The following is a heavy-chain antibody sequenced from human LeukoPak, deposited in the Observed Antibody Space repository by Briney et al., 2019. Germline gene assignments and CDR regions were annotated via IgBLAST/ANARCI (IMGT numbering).Heavy chain of an antibody. CDR2: ISAYNGNT. CDR3: ARDGGQSYDILTGYYNNDWFDP. V-gene: IGHV1-18*01. CDR1: GYTFTSYG. D-gene: IGHD3-9*01. J-gene: IGHJ5*02. Sequence: ASVKVSCKASGYTFTSYGISWVRQVPGQGLEWMGWISAYNGNTNYAQYLQGRVTMTTDTSTSTAYMELRSLRSDDTAVYYCARDGGQSYDILTGYYNNDWFDPWGQGTLVTVFS.